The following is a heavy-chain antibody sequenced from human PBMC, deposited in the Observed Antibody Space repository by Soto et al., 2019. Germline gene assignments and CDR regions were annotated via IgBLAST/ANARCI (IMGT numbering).Heavy chain of an antibody. J-gene: IGHJ3*02. CDR3: ARDPGYSTTWHQAFDI. V-gene: IGHV1-18*01. D-gene: IGHD6-13*01. Sequence: QVQLVQSGAEVKKPGASVKVSCTASGYTFTSYGISWVRQAPGQGPEWMGRISTYNCHTNYVQKLQGRVTMTTDTSTNTAYMVLRSLSYADTAVYDCARDPGYSTTWHQAFDIWGQGTMVPVSS. CDR2: ISTYNCHT. CDR1: GYTFTSYG.